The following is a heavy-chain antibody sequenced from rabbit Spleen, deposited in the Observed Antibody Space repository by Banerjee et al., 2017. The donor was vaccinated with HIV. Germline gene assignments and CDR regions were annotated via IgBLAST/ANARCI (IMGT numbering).Heavy chain of an antibody. V-gene: IGHV1S45*01. CDR3: ARNYVNVFDP. Sequence: LEESGGGLVKPGGTLTLTCTVSRFSFSSNWICWVRQAPGKGLEWIACIDTSDGDTDYANWPKGRFTISKASSTTVTLQMTSLTAADTATYFCARNYVNVFDPWGPGTLVTVS. D-gene: IGHD1-1*01. CDR2: IDTSDGDT. J-gene: IGHJ2*01. CDR1: RFSFSSNW.